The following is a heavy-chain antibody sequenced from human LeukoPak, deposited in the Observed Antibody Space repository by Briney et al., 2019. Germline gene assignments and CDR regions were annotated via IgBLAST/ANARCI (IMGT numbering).Heavy chain of an antibody. CDR1: GYTFTGYY. Sequence: GASVRVSCKASGYTFTGYYMHWVRQAPGQGLEWMGWINPNSGGTNYAQKFQGRVTMTRDTSISTAYMALSRLRSDDTAVYYCARRAYSSGWPYYYYYMDVWGKGTTVTVSS. D-gene: IGHD6-19*01. CDR2: INPNSGGT. CDR3: ARRAYSSGWPYYYYYMDV. J-gene: IGHJ6*03. V-gene: IGHV1-2*02.